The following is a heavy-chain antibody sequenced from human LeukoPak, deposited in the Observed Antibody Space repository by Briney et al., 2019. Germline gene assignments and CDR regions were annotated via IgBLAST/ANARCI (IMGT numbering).Heavy chain of an antibody. D-gene: IGHD6-13*01. Sequence: PGGSLRLSYAASGFTFSSYAMSWVRQAPGKGLEWVSAISGSGGSTYYADSVKGRFTISRDNSKNTLYLQMNSLRAEDTAVYYCASGYSSSWYAFDIWGQGTMVTVSS. CDR2: ISGSGGST. CDR1: GFTFSSYA. J-gene: IGHJ3*02. CDR3: ASGYSSSWYAFDI. V-gene: IGHV3-23*01.